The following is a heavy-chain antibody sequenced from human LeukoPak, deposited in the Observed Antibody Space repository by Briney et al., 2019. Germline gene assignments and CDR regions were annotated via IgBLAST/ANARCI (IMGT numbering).Heavy chain of an antibody. CDR1: GGTFSSYA. Sequence: SVKVSCKASGGTFSSYAISWVRQAPGQGLEWMGGIIPIFGTANYAQKFQGRVTITADESTSTAYMELSSPRSEDTAVYYCAREVEYDYVWGSYRSFDYWGQGTLVTVSS. V-gene: IGHV1-69*13. CDR3: AREVEYDYVWGSYRSFDY. CDR2: IIPIFGTA. J-gene: IGHJ4*02. D-gene: IGHD3-16*02.